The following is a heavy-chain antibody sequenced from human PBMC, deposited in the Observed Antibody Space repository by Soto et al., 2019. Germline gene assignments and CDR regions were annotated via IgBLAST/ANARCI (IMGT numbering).Heavy chain of an antibody. V-gene: IGHV1-18*01. CDR3: ARDRNPDIVNELGGMYV. CDR1: GYTFSNYG. J-gene: IGHJ6*02. Sequence: ASVKVSCKASGYTFSNYGVTWVRQAPGQGLEWMGWISAYNGNTNYAQKLQGRVTMTTDTSTSTAYMELRSLRSEDTAVYYCARDRNPDIVNELGGMYVWGQGTTVTVSS. D-gene: IGHD5-12*01. CDR2: ISAYNGNT.